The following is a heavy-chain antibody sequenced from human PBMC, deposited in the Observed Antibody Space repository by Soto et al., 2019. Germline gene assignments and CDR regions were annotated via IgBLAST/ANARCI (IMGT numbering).Heavy chain of an antibody. CDR3: ARDRVRRDNKPYGMDV. D-gene: IGHD2-21*01. J-gene: IGHJ6*01. CDR1: GDPISRGGYF. CDR2: TYYTGTT. Sequence: TLSLTCTVSGDPISRGGYFWTWIRQHPGKGLEWIGNTYYTGTTYYNPSLKSRVSISVDTSKNQFSLKLTSVTAADTVIYYCARDRVRRDNKPYGMDVSGQGTTVTVSS. V-gene: IGHV4-31*02.